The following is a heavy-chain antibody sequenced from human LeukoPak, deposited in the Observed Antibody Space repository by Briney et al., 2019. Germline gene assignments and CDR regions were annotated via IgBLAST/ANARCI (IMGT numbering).Heavy chain of an antibody. J-gene: IGHJ4*02. D-gene: IGHD3-3*01. V-gene: IGHV3-7*01. Sequence: PPGGSLRLSCAASGFTFSSYSMNWVRQAPGKGLEWVATIKQDGSEKYYVDSVKGRFTISRDNAKNSLYLQMNSLRAEDTAVYYCARDRNTDFWSGYYTNYCDYWGQGTLVTVSS. CDR2: IKQDGSEK. CDR3: ARDRNTDFWSGYYTNYCDY. CDR1: GFTFSSYS.